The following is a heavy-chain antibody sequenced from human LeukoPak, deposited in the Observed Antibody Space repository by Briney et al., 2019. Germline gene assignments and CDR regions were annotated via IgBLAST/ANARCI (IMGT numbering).Heavy chain of an antibody. D-gene: IGHD3-22*01. V-gene: IGHV4-31*03. Sequence: SQTLSLTCTVSGASFSSGDQYWNWIRQSPGKGLEWIGSIHPSGMLYNNPSLESRVTVSIDTSKNQFSLNLNSVTAADTAVYFCSRGLDSRKLGYWGQGTLVTVSS. J-gene: IGHJ4*02. CDR2: IHPSGML. CDR3: SRGLDSRKLGY. CDR1: GASFSSGDQY.